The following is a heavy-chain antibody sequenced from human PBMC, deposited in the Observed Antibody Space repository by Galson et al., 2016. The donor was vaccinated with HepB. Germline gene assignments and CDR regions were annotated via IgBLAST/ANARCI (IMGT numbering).Heavy chain of an antibody. D-gene: IGHD4-23*01. J-gene: IGHJ2*01. CDR2: IYDGGTT. V-gene: IGHV3-53*01. Sequence: SLRLSCAASGFTVSSTCMTWVRQAPGKGLEGVSSIYDGGTTWYADSVKGRFTISRDSSKNSLYLQVNSLRAEDTAVYYCARGLTVVAPIKRAYLDLWGRGTLVSVSS. CDR1: GFTVSSTC. CDR3: ARGLTVVAPIKRAYLDL.